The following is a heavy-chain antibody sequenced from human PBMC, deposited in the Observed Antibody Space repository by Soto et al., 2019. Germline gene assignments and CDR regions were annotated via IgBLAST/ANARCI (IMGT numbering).Heavy chain of an antibody. CDR1: GYTFTSYA. D-gene: IGHD3-16*01. J-gene: IGHJ6*02. Sequence: ASVKVSCKASGYTFTSYAMHWVRQAPGQRLEWMGWINAGNGNTKYSQKFQGRVTITRDTSASTAHMELSSLRSEDTAVYYCARLFVGALYGMDVWGQGTTVTVSS. V-gene: IGHV1-3*01. CDR2: INAGNGNT. CDR3: ARLFVGALYGMDV.